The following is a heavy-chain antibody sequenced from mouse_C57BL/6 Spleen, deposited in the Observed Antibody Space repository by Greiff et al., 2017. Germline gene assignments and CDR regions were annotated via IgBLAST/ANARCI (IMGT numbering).Heavy chain of an antibody. CDR3: EGSGTTVVARYFDV. CDR1: GYTFTSYW. J-gene: IGHJ1*03. V-gene: IGHV1-7*01. D-gene: IGHD1-1*01. Sequence: VQLQQSGAELAKPGASVKLSCKASGYTFTSYWMHWVKQRPGQGLEWIGYINPSSGYTKYNQKFKDKATLTADKSSSPAYMQLSSLTYVESAVYYCEGSGTTVVARYFDVWGTGTTVTVAS. CDR2: INPSSGYT.